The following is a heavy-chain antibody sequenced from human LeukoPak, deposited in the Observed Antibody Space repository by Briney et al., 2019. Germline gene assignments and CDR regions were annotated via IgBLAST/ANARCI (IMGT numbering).Heavy chain of an antibody. J-gene: IGHJ4*02. CDR1: GGSFSGYY. CDR3: ARGGGYSYGYTDY. V-gene: IGHV4-34*01. Sequence: KPSETLSLTCAVYGGSFSGYYWSWIRQPPGKGLEWIGEINHSGSTNYNPSLKSRVTISVDTSKNQFSLKLSSVTAADTAVYYCARGGGYSYGYTDYWGQGTLVTVSS. D-gene: IGHD5-18*01. CDR2: INHSGST.